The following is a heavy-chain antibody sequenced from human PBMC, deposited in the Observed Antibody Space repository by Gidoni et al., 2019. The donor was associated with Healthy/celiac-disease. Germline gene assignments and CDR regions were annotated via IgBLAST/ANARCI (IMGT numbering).Heavy chain of an antibody. CDR3: ARDAIAAAGYYYYYYMDV. J-gene: IGHJ6*03. V-gene: IGHV1-3*01. Sequence: VQLVQSGAEVKKPGASVKVSCKASGYTFTSHAMHWVRQAPGQRLEWMGWINAGNGNTKYSQKFQGRVTITRDTSASTAYMELSSLRSEDTAVYYCARDAIAAAGYYYYYYMDVWGKGTTVTVSS. CDR2: INAGNGNT. D-gene: IGHD6-13*01. CDR1: GYTFTSHA.